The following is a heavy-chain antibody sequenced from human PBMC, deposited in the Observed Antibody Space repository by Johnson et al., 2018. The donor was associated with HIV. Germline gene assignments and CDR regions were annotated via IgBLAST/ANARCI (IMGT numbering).Heavy chain of an antibody. CDR3: ARGGPFHAFDI. J-gene: IGHJ3*02. Sequence: EKLVESGGGVVQPGGSLRLSCAVSGFTFTNYWMHWVRQAPGQGLVWVSRVNNDGGDTIYADSVKGRFTISRDNAKNTLFLQMNSLRAEDTAMYFCARGGPFHAFDIWGHGTTVTVSS. CDR1: GFTFTNYW. V-gene: IGHV3-74*02. CDR2: VNNDGGDT. D-gene: IGHD2-21*01.